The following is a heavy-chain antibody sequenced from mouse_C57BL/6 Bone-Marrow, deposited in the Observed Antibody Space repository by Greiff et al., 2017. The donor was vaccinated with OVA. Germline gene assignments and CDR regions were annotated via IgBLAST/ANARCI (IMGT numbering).Heavy chain of an antibody. CDR2: INPNNGGT. CDR3: AREGGGLWYFDV. J-gene: IGHJ1*03. V-gene: IGHV1-18*01. CDR1: GYTFTDYN. D-gene: IGHD1-1*02. Sequence: EVKLQESGPELVKPGASVKIPCKASGYTFTDYNMDWVKQSHGKSLEWIGDINPNNGGTIYNQKFKGKATLTVDKSSRTAYMELRSLTSDDTAVYYCAREGGGLWYFDVWGTGTTVTVSS.